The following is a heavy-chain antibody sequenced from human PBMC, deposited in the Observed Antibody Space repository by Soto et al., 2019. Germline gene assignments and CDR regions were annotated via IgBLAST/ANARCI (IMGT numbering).Heavy chain of an antibody. J-gene: IGHJ6*03. CDR1: GGSISSSSYY. CDR2: IYYSGST. CDR3: ASSDGTVATSSFDYYYMDV. Sequence: QLQLQESGPGLVKPSETLSLTCTVSGGSISSSSYYWGWIRQPPGKGLEWIGSIYYSGSTYYNPSLKRRVTVAVDTSKNHFSLKLSSVTAADTAVYYCASSDGTVATSSFDYYYMDVWGKGTTVTVSS. D-gene: IGHD5-12*01. V-gene: IGHV4-39*02.